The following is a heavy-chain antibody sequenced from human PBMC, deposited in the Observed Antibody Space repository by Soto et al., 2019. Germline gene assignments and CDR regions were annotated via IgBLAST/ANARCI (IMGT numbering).Heavy chain of an antibody. D-gene: IGHD1-26*01. CDR3: ARLWWGNFDY. J-gene: IGHJ4*02. V-gene: IGHV1-3*01. CDR1: GYTFTSYA. CDR2: INAGNGNT. Sequence: QVQLVQSGAEVKKPGASVKVSCKASGYTFTSYAMHWVRQAPGQSLAWMGWINAGNGNTKYSKKFQGRATITSDTSERTAYMELISLRSEDTAVYYCARLWWGNFDYWGQGTLVTVSS.